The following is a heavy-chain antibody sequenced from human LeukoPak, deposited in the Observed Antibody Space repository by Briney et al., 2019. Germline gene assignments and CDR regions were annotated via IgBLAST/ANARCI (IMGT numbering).Heavy chain of an antibody. CDR2: ISSSSSTI. J-gene: IGHJ5*02. V-gene: IGHV3-48*04. CDR3: ARVVAVAGRYNWFDP. Sequence: PGGSLRLSCAASGFTFSSYSMNWVRQAPGKGLEWVSYISSSSSTIYYADSVKGRFTISRDNAKNSLYLQMNSLRAEDTAVYYCARVVAVAGRYNWFDPGGQGTLVTVPS. D-gene: IGHD6-19*01. CDR1: GFTFSSYS.